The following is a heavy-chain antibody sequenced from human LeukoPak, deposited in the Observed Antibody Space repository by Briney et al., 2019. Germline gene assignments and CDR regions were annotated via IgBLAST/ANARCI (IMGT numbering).Heavy chain of an antibody. Sequence: GGSLRLSCAASGFTFSSYGMHWVRQAPGKGLEWVAVIWYDGSNKYYADSVKGRFTISRDNSKNTLYLQMNSLRAEDTAVYYCAAGGNELNFDYWGQGTLVTVSS. CDR1: GFTFSSYG. J-gene: IGHJ4*02. CDR3: AAGGNELNFDY. D-gene: IGHD4-23*01. V-gene: IGHV3-33*01. CDR2: IWYDGSNK.